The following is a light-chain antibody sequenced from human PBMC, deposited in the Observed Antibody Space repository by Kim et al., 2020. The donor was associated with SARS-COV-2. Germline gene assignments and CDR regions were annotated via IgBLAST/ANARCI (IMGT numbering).Light chain of an antibody. CDR1: RSDVGSYNY. J-gene: IGLJ1*01. CDR2: AVS. CDR3: SSYTRSSTNYV. V-gene: IGLV2-14*03. Sequence: SITISCTGTRSDVGSYNYVSWYQQHPGKAPKLMIYAVSNRPSGVSNRFSGSKSGNTASLTISGLQAEDEADYYCSSYTRSSTNYVFGTWTKVTVL.